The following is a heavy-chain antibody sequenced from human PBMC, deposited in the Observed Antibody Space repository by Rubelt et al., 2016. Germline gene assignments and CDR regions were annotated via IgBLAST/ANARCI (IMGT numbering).Heavy chain of an antibody. J-gene: IGHJ4*02. CDR3: ARAGTYRAFHLCDY. CDR1: GGSISSYY. V-gene: IGHV4-59*08. D-gene: IGHD1-1*01. CDR2: IYYTGSP. Sequence: HVQLQESGPGLVKPSETLSLTCTVSGGSISSYYWSWFRQPPGKGLEWIGYIYYTGSPTYNTSLQSRVTISEDTSKNQFSRKRAPVTAADAAGDYCARAGTYRAFHLCDYWGQGNLVTVSS.